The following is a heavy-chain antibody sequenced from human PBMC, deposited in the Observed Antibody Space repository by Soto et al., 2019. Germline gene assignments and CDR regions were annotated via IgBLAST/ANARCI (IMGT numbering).Heavy chain of an antibody. D-gene: IGHD6-6*01. J-gene: IGHJ6*02. Sequence: GSLRLAGAASVFTCSSYAMSWVRQAPGKGLEWVSAISGSGGSTYYADSVKGRFTISRDNSKNTLYLQMNSLRAEDTAVYYCAKDRGWGLYSSSVLSDGMDVWGQGTTVTVSS. CDR1: VFTCSSYA. V-gene: IGHV3-23*01. CDR2: ISGSGGST. CDR3: AKDRGWGLYSSSVLSDGMDV.